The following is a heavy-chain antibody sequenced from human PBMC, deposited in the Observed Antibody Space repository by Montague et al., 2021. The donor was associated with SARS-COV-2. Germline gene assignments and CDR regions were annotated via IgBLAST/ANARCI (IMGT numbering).Heavy chain of an antibody. CDR3: ARAVSVRRAVNWFDP. CDR1: GGSMSDHY. V-gene: IGHV4-59*11. CDR2: IYYSGGI. J-gene: IGHJ5*02. D-gene: IGHD3-10*01. Sequence: SETLSLTCTVSGGSMSDHYWAWIRQPPGKGLEWLAYIYYSGGINSNASLKSRVSMSVDTSKNQFSLKLTSVTAADTAVYYCARAVSVRRAVNWFDPWGQGTLAPGPS.